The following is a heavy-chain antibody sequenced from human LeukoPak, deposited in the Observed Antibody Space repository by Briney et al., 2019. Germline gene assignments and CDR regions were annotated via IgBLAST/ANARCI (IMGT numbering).Heavy chain of an antibody. CDR2: VYYSGST. J-gene: IGHJ4*02. Sequence: SETLSLTCTVSGGSISSSSYYWGWIRQPPGKGLEWIGSVYYSGSTYYNPSLKSRVTISVDTSKNQFSLKLSSVTAADTAVYYCARGPTYQPIDYWGQGTLVTVSS. V-gene: IGHV4-39*01. CDR3: ARGPTYQPIDY. D-gene: IGHD2-2*01. CDR1: GGSISSSSYY.